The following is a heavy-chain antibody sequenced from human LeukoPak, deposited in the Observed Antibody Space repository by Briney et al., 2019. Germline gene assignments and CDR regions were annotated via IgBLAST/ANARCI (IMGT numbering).Heavy chain of an antibody. V-gene: IGHV3-7*05. CDR2: IKQDGGEK. J-gene: IGHJ4*02. D-gene: IGHD6-19*01. CDR3: ARDHGQWVVRISLDY. CDR1: GFTGFTFSSYW. Sequence: QPGGSLSLSCAASGFTGFTFSSYWMSWVRQAPGKGLEWVANIKQDGGEKYYVDSVKGRFTISRDNAKSSLYLHMNSLKAEDTAVYYCARDHGQWVVRISLDYWGQGTLVTVSS.